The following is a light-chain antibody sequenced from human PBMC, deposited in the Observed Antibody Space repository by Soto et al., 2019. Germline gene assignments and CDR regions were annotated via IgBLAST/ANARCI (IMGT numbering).Light chain of an antibody. CDR3: QQYGTSALT. CDR2: GTS. Sequence: IVLTQSPGTLSLSPGERATLSCRASQSVSSSYLVWYQQRPGQPPRLLIYGTSTRAAGISDRFSGSGSVTDFTLTIYRLEPGDSAVYYCQQYGTSALTFGGGTKVEIK. V-gene: IGKV3-20*01. CDR1: QSVSSSY. J-gene: IGKJ4*01.